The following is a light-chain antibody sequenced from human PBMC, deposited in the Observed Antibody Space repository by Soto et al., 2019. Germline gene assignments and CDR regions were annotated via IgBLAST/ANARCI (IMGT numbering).Light chain of an antibody. CDR2: DVS. Sequence: QSVLTQLASVSGSPVHSSTISYTETSSDVGGYNYVSWYQQHPGKAPKLLIYDVSNRPSGVSNRFSVFKSGNTASLTISGLQAEDGADYYCSSYTSSSYGFGTGTKVTVL. J-gene: IGLJ1*01. CDR3: SSYTSSSYG. CDR1: SSDVGGYNY. V-gene: IGLV2-14*01.